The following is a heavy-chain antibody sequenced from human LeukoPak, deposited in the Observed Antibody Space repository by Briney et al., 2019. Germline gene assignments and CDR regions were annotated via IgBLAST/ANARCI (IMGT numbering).Heavy chain of an antibody. D-gene: IGHD4-17*01. Sequence: PSETLSLTCAVSGVSFNDYYWSWVRQTPGKGLEWIGEINHSGYTNDSPSLESRVTLSIDTSRNQFSLNLRSVTVADTGIYYCTRMTTGHDYWGQGTLVTVSS. CDR3: TRMTTGHDY. V-gene: IGHV4-34*01. CDR2: INHSGYT. J-gene: IGHJ4*02. CDR1: GVSFNDYY.